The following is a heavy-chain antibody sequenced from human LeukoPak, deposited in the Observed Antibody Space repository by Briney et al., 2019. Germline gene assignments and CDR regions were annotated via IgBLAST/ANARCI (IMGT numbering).Heavy chain of an antibody. CDR1: GYRLSSYW. CDR2: IYPGDSDT. Sequence: GESLKISCKGSGYRLSSYWIGWVRQMPGKGLEWMGIIYPGDSDTRYSPSFQGQVTISADKSISTAYLQWSSLKASDTAMYYCARHEGPRLWLHGYYYYYGMDVWGQGTTVTVSS. D-gene: IGHD5-18*01. CDR3: ARHEGPRLWLHGYYYYYGMDV. J-gene: IGHJ6*02. V-gene: IGHV5-51*01.